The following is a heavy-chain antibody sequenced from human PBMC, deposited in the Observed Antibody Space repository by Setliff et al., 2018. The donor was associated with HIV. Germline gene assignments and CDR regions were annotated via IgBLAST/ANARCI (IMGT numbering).Heavy chain of an antibody. D-gene: IGHD3-22*01. CDR3: ARDDYDRSGHYPYYGMDV. J-gene: IGHJ6*02. CDR2: ISSSGSTI. V-gene: IGHV3-48*03. CDR1: GFTFSSYE. Sequence: PGGSLRLSCAASGFTFSSYEMNWVRQAPGKGLEWVSYISSSGSTIYYADSVKGRFTISRDNAKNSLYLQMNSLRAEDTAVYYCARDDYDRSGHYPYYGMDVWGQGTTVTVSS.